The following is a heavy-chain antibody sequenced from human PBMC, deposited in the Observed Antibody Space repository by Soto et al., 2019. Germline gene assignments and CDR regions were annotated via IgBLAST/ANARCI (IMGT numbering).Heavy chain of an antibody. CDR1: GGSISSSTYY. J-gene: IGHJ4*02. Sequence: PSETLSLTCTVSGGSISSSTYYWGWMRQPPGKGLEWIASFFIGGNTYYNPSLKSRVTISVDTSKNQFSLKLSSVTAADTAVYFCERRHGLENDAYYWGQGILVTVSS. V-gene: IGHV4-39*01. D-gene: IGHD1-1*01. CDR3: ERRHGLENDAYY. CDR2: FFIGGNT.